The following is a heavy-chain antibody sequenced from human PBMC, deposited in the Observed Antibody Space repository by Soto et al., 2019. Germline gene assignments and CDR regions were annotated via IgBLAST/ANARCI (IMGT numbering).Heavy chain of an antibody. CDR2: INTYNGNT. D-gene: IGHD5-18*01. Sequence: EASVKVSCKASGYTFTNYGISWVRQAPGQGLEWMGWINTYNGNTNHAQKLQGRVTMTTDTSTSTAYMELSSLRPEDTAVYYCARDPGYSYGYNWGQGTLVTVSS. CDR3: ARDPGYSYGYN. V-gene: IGHV1-18*01. J-gene: IGHJ4*02. CDR1: GYTFTNYG.